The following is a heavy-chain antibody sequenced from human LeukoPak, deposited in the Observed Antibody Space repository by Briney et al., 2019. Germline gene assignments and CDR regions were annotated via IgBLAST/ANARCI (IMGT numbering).Heavy chain of an antibody. CDR2: LSGSGYNT. V-gene: IGHV3-23*01. Sequence: GGSLRLSCAASGFTFSSHALSWVRQATGKGLEWVSSLSGSGYNTYYADSVKGRFTISRDNSKNTVYLQMNSLRAEDTAVYYCAKDPYGTRYFDYWGQGTLVTVSS. D-gene: IGHD2-2*01. CDR1: GFTFSSHA. J-gene: IGHJ4*02. CDR3: AKDPYGTRYFDY.